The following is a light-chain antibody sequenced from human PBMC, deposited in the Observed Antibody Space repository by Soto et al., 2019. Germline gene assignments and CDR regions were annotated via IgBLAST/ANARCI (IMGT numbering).Light chain of an antibody. CDR2: GAS. J-gene: IGKJ1*01. V-gene: IGKV3-20*01. CDR3: QHYVTSLTT. CDR1: QSVTSNY. Sequence: EIVLTQSPGTLSLSPGERATLSCGASQSVTSNYLAWYQQKPGQAPRLLIFGASIRVTGIPDRFIGSGSATDFTLTITRREPEDVAVYYCQHYVTSLTTLGQGTKVEVK.